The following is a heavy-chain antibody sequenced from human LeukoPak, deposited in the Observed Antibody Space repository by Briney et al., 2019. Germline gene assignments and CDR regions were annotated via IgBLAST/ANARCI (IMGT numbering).Heavy chain of an antibody. CDR1: GGSISSGGYY. CDR3: ARVVQQLVSRGWFDP. CDR2: IYYSGST. J-gene: IGHJ5*02. Sequence: PSETLSLTCTVSGGSISSGGYYWSWIRQHPGKGLEWIGYIYYSGSTYYNPSLKSRVTISVDTSKNQFSLKLSSVTAADTAVYYCARVVQQLVSRGWFDPWGQGTLVTVSS. D-gene: IGHD6-13*01. V-gene: IGHV4-31*03.